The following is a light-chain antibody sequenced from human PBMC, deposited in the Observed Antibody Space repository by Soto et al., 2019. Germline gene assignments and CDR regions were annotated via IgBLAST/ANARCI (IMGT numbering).Light chain of an antibody. V-gene: IGLV4-60*03. CDR2: LEGSGSY. J-gene: IGLJ2*01. CDR3: ETWDSITAV. Sequence: QPVLTQSSSASASLGSSVKLTCTLSSGRSSYIIAWHQQQPGKAPRYLMKLEGSGSYNKGSGVPDRFSGSSSGADRYLTISNLQSEDEADYYCETWDSITAVFGGGTKLTVL. CDR1: SGRSSYI.